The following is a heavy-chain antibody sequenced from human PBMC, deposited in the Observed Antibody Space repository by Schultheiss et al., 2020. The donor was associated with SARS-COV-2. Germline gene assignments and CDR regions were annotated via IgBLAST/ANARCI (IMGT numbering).Heavy chain of an antibody. CDR2: ISYDGSNK. J-gene: IGHJ4*02. CDR1: GFTVSSNY. V-gene: IGHV3-30*03. Sequence: GESLKISCAASGFTVSSNYMNWVRQAPGKGLEWVAVISYDGSNKYYADSVKGRFTISRDNSKNMLYLQMNSLRAEDTAVYYCASPIYDSSGYYHFDYWGQGTRVTVSS. D-gene: IGHD3-22*01. CDR3: ASPIYDSSGYYHFDY.